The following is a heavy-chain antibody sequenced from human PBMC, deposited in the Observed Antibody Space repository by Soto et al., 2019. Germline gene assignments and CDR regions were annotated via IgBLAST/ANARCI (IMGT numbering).Heavy chain of an antibody. D-gene: IGHD4-17*01. CDR2: ISGSGGST. Sequence: GGSLRLSCAASGFTFSSYAMSWVRQAPGKGLEWVSAISGSGGSTYYADSVKGRFTISRDNSKNTLYLQMNSLRAEDTAVYYCAKAPRPYGDYGEYFDYWGQGTLVTVSS. CDR3: AKAPRPYGDYGEYFDY. J-gene: IGHJ4*02. V-gene: IGHV3-23*01. CDR1: GFTFSSYA.